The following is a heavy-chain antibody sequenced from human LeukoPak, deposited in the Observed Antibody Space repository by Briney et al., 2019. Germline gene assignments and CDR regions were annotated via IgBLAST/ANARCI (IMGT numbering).Heavy chain of an antibody. Sequence: SETLSLTCAVYGGSLSGYYWSWIRQPPGKGLEWIGEINHSGSTNYNPSLKSRVTISVDTSKNQFSLKLSSVTAADTAVYYCARGRRYYYGSGSYYWFDPWGQGTLVTVSS. V-gene: IGHV4-34*01. CDR3: ARGRRYYYGSGSYYWFDP. CDR2: INHSGST. CDR1: GGSLSGYY. J-gene: IGHJ5*02. D-gene: IGHD3-10*01.